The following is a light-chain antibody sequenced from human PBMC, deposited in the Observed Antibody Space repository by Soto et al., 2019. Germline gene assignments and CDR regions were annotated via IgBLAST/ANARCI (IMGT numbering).Light chain of an antibody. J-gene: IGLJ7*01. V-gene: IGLV1-51*02. CDR2: ENN. CDR1: TSNIGNNY. CDR3: GTWDSSLSVRV. Sequence: QAVVTQPPSVSAAPGQMVTISCSGYTSNIGNNYVSWYQQLPGTAPKLLIYENNKRPSGIPDRFSGSKSGTSATLGITGLQTGDEADYYCGTWDSSLSVRVFGGGTQLTVL.